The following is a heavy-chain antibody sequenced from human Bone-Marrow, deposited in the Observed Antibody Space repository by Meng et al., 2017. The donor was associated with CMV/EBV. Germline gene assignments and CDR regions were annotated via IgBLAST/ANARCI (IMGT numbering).Heavy chain of an antibody. CDR1: RYTFTSYV. CDR2: ISAYNGNT. V-gene: IGHV1-18*01. J-gene: IGHJ4*02. CDR3: ARVLEAAHDY. D-gene: IGHD6-6*01. Sequence: QVQLVQAGAEVKEPRGSVKVSCNASRYTFTSYVISWVRQAPGQGREWMVWISAYNGNTNYAQKLQGRVTMTTDTSTSTAYMELRSLRSDDTAVYYCARVLEAAHDYWGQGTLVTVPS.